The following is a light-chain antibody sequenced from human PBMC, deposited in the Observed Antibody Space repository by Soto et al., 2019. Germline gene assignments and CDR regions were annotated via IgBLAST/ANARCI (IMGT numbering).Light chain of an antibody. Sequence: QSALTQPASVSGSPGQAITISCSGTSSDVGAFNYVSWYQQHPGKAPKLMIYDVSNRPSGVSNRFSGSKAGKTASLTISGLRAEDEADYDYNSYTSNNTYVSGTGTKVTVL. CDR1: SSDVGAFNY. J-gene: IGLJ1*01. CDR3: NSYTSNNTYV. CDR2: DVS. V-gene: IGLV2-14*03.